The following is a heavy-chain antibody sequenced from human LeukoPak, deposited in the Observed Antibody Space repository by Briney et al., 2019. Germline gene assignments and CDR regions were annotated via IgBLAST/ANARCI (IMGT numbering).Heavy chain of an antibody. V-gene: IGHV3-33*01. J-gene: IGHJ4*02. CDR1: GFTFSSYG. D-gene: IGHD6-19*01. Sequence: GGSLRLSCAASGFTFSSYGMHWVRQAPGKGLEWVAGIWYDGSNKYYADSVKGRFTISRDNSKNTLYLQMNSLRAEDTAVYYCSREMSLSSSGWYRHFDYWGQGTLVTVSS. CDR2: IWYDGSNK. CDR3: SREMSLSSSGWYRHFDY.